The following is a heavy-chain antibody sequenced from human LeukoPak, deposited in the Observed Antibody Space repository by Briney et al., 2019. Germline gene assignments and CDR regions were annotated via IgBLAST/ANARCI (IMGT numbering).Heavy chain of an antibody. V-gene: IGHV1-18*01. CDR3: ARDLSRAVAGTIFGY. J-gene: IGHJ4*02. CDR2: ISAYNGNT. CDR1: GYTFTSYG. Sequence: ASVKVSCKASGYTFTSYGISWVRQAPGQGLEWMGWISAYNGNTNNAQKLQGRVTMTTDTSTSTAYMELRSLRSDDTAVYYCARDLSRAVAGTIFGYWGQGTLVTVSS. D-gene: IGHD6-19*01.